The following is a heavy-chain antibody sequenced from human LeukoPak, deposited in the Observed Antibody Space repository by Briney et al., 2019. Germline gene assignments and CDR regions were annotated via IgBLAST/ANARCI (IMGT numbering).Heavy chain of an antibody. J-gene: IGHJ6*02. V-gene: IGHV1-2*02. D-gene: IGHD4-17*01. Sequence: ASVRVSCKASGYTFTVYYMHWVRQAPGQGREWMGWINPNSGGTNYTQKFQGRVTMTSDTSISTPYMELSRLRSDDTAVYYCARALDGDPPQRIKKTNYYYYYGMDVWGQGTTVTVSS. CDR3: ARALDGDPPQRIKKTNYYYYYGMDV. CDR1: GYTFTVYY. CDR2: INPNSGGT.